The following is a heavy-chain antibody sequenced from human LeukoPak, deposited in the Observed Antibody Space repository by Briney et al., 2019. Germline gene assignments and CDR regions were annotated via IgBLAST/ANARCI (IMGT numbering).Heavy chain of an antibody. V-gene: IGHV7-4-1*02. J-gene: IGHJ4*02. D-gene: IGHD6-19*01. CDR2: INTNTGNP. CDR1: GYTFTSYT. CDR3: ARVEGQWLVPHWYFDY. Sequence: ASVKVSCKASGYTFTSYTMNWVRQAPGQGPEWVGWINTNTGNPTYAQGFTGRFVFSLDTSVSTAYLQISSLKAEDTAVYYCARVEGQWLVPHWYFDYWGQGTLVTVSS.